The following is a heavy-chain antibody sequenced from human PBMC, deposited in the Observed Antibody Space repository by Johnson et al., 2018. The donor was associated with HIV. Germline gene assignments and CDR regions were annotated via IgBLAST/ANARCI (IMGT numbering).Heavy chain of an antibody. CDR3: AKDPGRQWLVMCAFDI. Sequence: EVQLVESGGGLVQPGGSLRLSCAASGFTFSSYAMSWVRQAPGKGLEWVSALSGSGVSTYYADSVKGRFTISRDNSKNTLYLQMNSLRAEATAVYYCAKDPGRQWLVMCAFDIWGQGTMVTVSS. J-gene: IGHJ3*02. V-gene: IGHV3-23*04. CDR1: GFTFSSYA. CDR2: LSGSGVST. D-gene: IGHD6-19*01.